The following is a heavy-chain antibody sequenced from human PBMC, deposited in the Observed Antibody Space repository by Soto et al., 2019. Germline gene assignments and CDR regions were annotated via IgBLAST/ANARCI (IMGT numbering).Heavy chain of an antibody. CDR2: ISYDGSNK. Sequence: QVQLVESGGGVVQPGRSLRLSCAASGFTFSSYGMHWVRQAPGKGLEWVAVISYDGSNKYYADSVKGRFTISRDNSKNTLYLQMNSLRAEDTAVYYCAKEGTGTTSYYYGMDVWGQGTTVTVS. D-gene: IGHD1-7*01. CDR1: GFTFSSYG. J-gene: IGHJ6*02. CDR3: AKEGTGTTSYYYGMDV. V-gene: IGHV3-30*18.